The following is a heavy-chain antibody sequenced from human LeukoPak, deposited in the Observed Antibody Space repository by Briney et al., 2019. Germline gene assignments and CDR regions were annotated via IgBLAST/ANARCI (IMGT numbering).Heavy chain of an antibody. Sequence: ASVKVSCKASGYTFTSYAMNWVRQAPGQGLEWMGWISAYNGNTNYAQKLQGRVTMTTDTSTSTAYMELRSLRSDDTAVYYCARDLSGYDFWSGYHDAFDIWGQGTMVTVSS. CDR1: GYTFTSYA. CDR2: ISAYNGNT. D-gene: IGHD3-3*01. V-gene: IGHV1-18*01. J-gene: IGHJ3*02. CDR3: ARDLSGYDFWSGYHDAFDI.